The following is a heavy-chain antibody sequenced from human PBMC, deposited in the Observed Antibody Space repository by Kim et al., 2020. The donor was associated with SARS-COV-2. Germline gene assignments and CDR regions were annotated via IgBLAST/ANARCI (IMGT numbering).Heavy chain of an antibody. D-gene: IGHD6-6*01. CDR3: ARGWVPARPDGSHI. CDR1: GYTFTGYY. CDR2: INPNSGGT. Sequence: ASVKVSCKASGYTFTGYYMHWVRQAPGQGLEWMGWINPNSGGTNYAQKFQGRVTMTRDTSISTAYMELSRLRSDDTAVYYCARGWVPARPDGSHIWGQGTMVTVSS. V-gene: IGHV1-2*02. J-gene: IGHJ3*02.